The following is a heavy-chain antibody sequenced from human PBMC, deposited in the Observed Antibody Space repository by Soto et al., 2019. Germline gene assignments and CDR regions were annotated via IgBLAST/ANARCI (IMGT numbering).Heavy chain of an antibody. CDR2: ISGGIT. CDR3: ATCIGGDCYSDY. Sequence: GSLRLSCVASGFTFNNYAMSWVRQAPGKGLEWVSAISGGITYYADSVKGRFTISRDNSKNTLFLQMTSLRVEDAAVYYCATCIGGDCYSDYWGQGALVTGSS. J-gene: IGHJ4*02. V-gene: IGHV3-23*01. D-gene: IGHD2-21*02. CDR1: GFTFNNYA.